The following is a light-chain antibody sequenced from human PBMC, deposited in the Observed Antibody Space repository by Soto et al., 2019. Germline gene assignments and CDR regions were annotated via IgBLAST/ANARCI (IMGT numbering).Light chain of an antibody. CDR1: SRDVGGYDH. CDR3: CSYTGTYTLAV. J-gene: IGLJ2*01. V-gene: IGLV2-14*03. CDR2: DVS. Sequence: QSALTQPASVSGSPGQSITISCTGTSRDVGGYDHVSWYQQHPGKAPKLIIYDVSNRPSGVSSRFSGSKSGTTASLSISGLQAEDEADYYCCSYTGTYTLAVFGGGTKVTVL.